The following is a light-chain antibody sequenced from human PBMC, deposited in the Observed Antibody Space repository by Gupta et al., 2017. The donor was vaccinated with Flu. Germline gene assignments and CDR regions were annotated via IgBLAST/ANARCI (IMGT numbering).Light chain of an antibody. J-gene: IGKJ1*01. Sequence: PSSLSASVGDRVTMTCRASERVGNYLDWYQQKPGKAPKLLIFAASTMQSGVPSRFSGSGSGTDFTLTISSRQPEDFSTYYCQQRDITPWTFGQGTKVEIK. V-gene: IGKV1-39*01. CDR1: ERVGNY. CDR2: AAS. CDR3: QQRDITPWT.